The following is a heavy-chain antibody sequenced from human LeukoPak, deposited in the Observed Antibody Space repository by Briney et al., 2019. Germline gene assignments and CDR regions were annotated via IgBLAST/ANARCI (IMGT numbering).Heavy chain of an antibody. Sequence: GGSLRLSCTASGFTFSSYWMHWVRQAPGMGLVWVSRINSDGSSRNYADSVKGRFTISRDNAKNTVYLQMNSLRAEDTAVYYCASASSHRIAAGGDYWGQGTLVTVSS. CDR3: ASASSHRIAAGGDY. J-gene: IGHJ4*02. D-gene: IGHD6-13*01. CDR2: INSDGSSR. CDR1: GFTFSSYW. V-gene: IGHV3-74*01.